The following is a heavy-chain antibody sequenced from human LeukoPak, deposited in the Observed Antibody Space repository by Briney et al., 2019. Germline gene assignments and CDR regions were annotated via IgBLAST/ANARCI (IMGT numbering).Heavy chain of an antibody. CDR3: ARAGGIAAANFDY. Sequence: SETLSLTCTVSGGSISSYYWSWIRQPPGKGLEWIGYIYYSGSTNYNPSLKSRVTILVDTSKNQFSLKLSSVTAADTAVYYCARAGGIAAANFDYWGQGTLVTVSS. D-gene: IGHD6-13*01. J-gene: IGHJ4*02. CDR2: IYYSGST. V-gene: IGHV4-59*01. CDR1: GGSISSYY.